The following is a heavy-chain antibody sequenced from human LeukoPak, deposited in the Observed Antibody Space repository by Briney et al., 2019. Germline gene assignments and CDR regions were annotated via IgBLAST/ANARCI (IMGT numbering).Heavy chain of an antibody. CDR1: GYTFTGYY. J-gene: IGHJ4*02. CDR3: ARDRYGDGFAHFDY. V-gene: IGHV1-2*02. CDR2: INPNSGDT. D-gene: IGHD5-24*01. Sequence: ASVKVSCKASGYTFTGYYMHWVRQAPGQGLEWMGWINPNSGDTNSAQKFQGRVAITRDTSITTAYMDLSRLTSDDTAVYYCARDRYGDGFAHFDYWGQGALVTVSS.